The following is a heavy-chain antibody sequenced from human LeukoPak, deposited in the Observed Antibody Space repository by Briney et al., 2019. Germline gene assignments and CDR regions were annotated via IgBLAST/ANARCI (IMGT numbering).Heavy chain of an antibody. J-gene: IGHJ4*02. Sequence: ASVKVSCKASGYTFTSYGISWVRQAPGQGLEWMGWINTNTGNPTYAQGFTGRFVFSLDTSVSTAYLQISSLKAEDTAVYYCARVGMEGRYSSSWSPGYWGQGTLVTVSS. CDR2: INTNTGNP. CDR3: ARVGMEGRYSSSWSPGY. V-gene: IGHV7-4-1*02. CDR1: GYTFTSYG. D-gene: IGHD6-13*01.